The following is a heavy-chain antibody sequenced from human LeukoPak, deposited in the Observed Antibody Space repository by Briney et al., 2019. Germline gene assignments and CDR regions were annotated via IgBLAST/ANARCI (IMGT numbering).Heavy chain of an antibody. CDR1: GGSISSSSYY. D-gene: IGHD3-10*01. J-gene: IGHJ3*02. CDR2: IYYSGST. CDR3: ARAIGELLYPNAFDI. Sequence: SETLSLTCTVSGGSISSSSYYWGWIRQPPGKGLEWIGSIYYSGSTYYNPSLKSRVTISVDTSKNQFSLKLSSVTAADMAVYYCARAIGELLYPNAFDIWGQGTMVTVSS. V-gene: IGHV4-39*07.